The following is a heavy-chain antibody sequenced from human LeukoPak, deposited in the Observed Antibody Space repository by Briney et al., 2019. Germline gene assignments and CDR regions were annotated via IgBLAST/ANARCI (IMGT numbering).Heavy chain of an antibody. Sequence: SETLSLTCTVSGGSISSSSYYWGWIRQPPGKGLEWIGSIYYSGSTYYNPSLKSRVTISVDTSKNQFSLKLSSVTAADTAVYYCASSSSWAPGGYGMDVWGQGITVTVSS. CDR2: IYYSGST. CDR1: GGSISSSSYY. CDR3: ASSSSWAPGGYGMDV. D-gene: IGHD6-13*01. V-gene: IGHV4-39*01. J-gene: IGHJ6*02.